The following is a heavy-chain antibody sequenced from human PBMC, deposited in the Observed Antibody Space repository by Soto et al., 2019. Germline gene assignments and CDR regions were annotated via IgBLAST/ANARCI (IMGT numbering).Heavy chain of an antibody. D-gene: IGHD5-18*01. J-gene: IGHJ6*02. CDR3: ARAAGYSYGSYYYYYGMDV. V-gene: IGHV3-13*01. CDR1: GFTFSSYD. CDR2: IGTAGDT. Sequence: EVQLVESGGGLVQPGGSLRLSCAPSGFTFSSYDMHWVRQATGKGLEWVSVIGTAGDTYYPGSVKGRFTISRENAKNSFYLQMNSLRAEDTAVYYCARAAGYSYGSYYYYYGMDVWGQGTTVTVSS.